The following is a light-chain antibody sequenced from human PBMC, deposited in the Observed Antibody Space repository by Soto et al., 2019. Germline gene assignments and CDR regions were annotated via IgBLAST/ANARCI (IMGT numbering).Light chain of an antibody. J-gene: IGLJ1*01. CDR1: SSDVGDYNS. CDR2: DVS. CDR3: CSYVGGYSYV. Sequence: QSVLTQPRSVSGSPGQSVTVSCIGTSSDVGDYNSVSWYQQHPGKAPKLMIYDVSKRPPGVPDRFSGSKSGNTASLTISGLQAEDEADYYCCSYVGGYSYVFGIGTKVTVL. V-gene: IGLV2-11*01.